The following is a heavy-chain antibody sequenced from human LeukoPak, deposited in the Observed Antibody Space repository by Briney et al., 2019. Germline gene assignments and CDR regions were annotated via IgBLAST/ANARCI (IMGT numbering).Heavy chain of an antibody. Sequence: GGSLRLSCAASGFTFDDYAMHWVRQAPGKGLEWVSGISWNSGSIGYADSVKGRFTISRDNAENSLYLQMNSLRAEDTALYYCAKAPCTNGVCYYDYWGQGTLVTVSS. V-gene: IGHV3-9*01. J-gene: IGHJ4*02. CDR2: ISWNSGSI. CDR1: GFTFDDYA. D-gene: IGHD2-8*01. CDR3: AKAPCTNGVCYYDY.